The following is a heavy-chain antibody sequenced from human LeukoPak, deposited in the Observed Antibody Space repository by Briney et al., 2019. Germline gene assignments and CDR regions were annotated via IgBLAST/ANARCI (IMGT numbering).Heavy chain of an antibody. Sequence: GASVKVSCKSSAYTFTTYGISWVRQAPGQGLEWMGWISAYNGNTNYAQKFQGRFTMTTDTSTSTAYMELRSLRSDDTAVYYCARDNSIMITFGGVIVFDYWGQGTLVTVSS. D-gene: IGHD3-16*02. CDR3: ARDNSIMITFGGVIVFDY. V-gene: IGHV1-18*01. J-gene: IGHJ4*02. CDR1: AYTFTTYG. CDR2: ISAYNGNT.